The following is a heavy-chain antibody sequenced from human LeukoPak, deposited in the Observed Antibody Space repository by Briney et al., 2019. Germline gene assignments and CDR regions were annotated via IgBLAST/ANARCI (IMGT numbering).Heavy chain of an antibody. CDR1: GGSVSSGSYY. CDR3: ARDTGYSYGDTYYYYGMDV. V-gene: IGHV4-61*01. J-gene: IGHJ6*02. Sequence: SETLSLTCTVSGGSVSSGSYYWSWIRQPPGKGLEWIRYIYCSGSTNYNPSLKSRVTISVDTSKNQFSLKLSSVTAADTAVYYCARDTGYSYGDTYYYYGMDVWGQGTTATVSS. D-gene: IGHD5-18*01. CDR2: IYCSGST.